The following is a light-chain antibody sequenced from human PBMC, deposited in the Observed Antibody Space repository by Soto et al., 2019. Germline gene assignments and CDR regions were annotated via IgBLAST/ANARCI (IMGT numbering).Light chain of an antibody. V-gene: IGLV1-47*01. CDR3: AASDASLSGWV. CDR2: RND. Sequence: QSVLTQPPSASGTPGQRVTISCSASNSYIGSFYVFWYQQLPGTAPKLLIYRNDQRPSGVPDRFSGSKSGTSASLAISGLRSEDESDYYCAASDASLSGWVFGGGTKLTVL. CDR1: NSYIGSFY. J-gene: IGLJ3*02.